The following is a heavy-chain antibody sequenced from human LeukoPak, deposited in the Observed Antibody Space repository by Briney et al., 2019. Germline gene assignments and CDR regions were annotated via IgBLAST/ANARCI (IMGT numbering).Heavy chain of an antibody. D-gene: IGHD6-6*01. J-gene: IGHJ4*02. CDR3: AQDTYSSSSGLDY. CDR1: GFTFDDYA. CDR2: ISWNSGSI. Sequence: PGRSLRLSCAASGFTFDDYAMHWIRQAPGKGLEWVSGISWNSGSIGYADSVKGRFTISRDNAKNSLYLQMNSLRAEDTALYYCAQDTYSSSSGLDYWGQGTLVTVSS. V-gene: IGHV3-9*01.